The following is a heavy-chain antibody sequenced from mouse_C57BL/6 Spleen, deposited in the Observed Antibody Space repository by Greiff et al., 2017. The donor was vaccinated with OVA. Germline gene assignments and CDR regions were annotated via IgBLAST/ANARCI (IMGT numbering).Heavy chain of an antibody. V-gene: IGHV5-17*01. J-gene: IGHJ3*01. CDR1: GFTFSDYG. CDR2: ISSGSSTI. D-gene: IGHD1-1*02. CDR3: ARGTTMGVLAY. Sequence: EVKLMESGGGLVKPGGSLKLSCAASGFTFSDYGMHWVRQAPEKGLEWVAYISSGSSTIYYADTVKGRFTISRDNAKNTLFLQMTSLRSEDTAMYYCARGTTMGVLAYWGKGTLVTVSA.